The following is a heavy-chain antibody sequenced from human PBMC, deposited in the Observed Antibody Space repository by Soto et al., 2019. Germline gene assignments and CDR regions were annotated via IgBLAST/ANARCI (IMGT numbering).Heavy chain of an antibody. CDR1: GYTFTSYY. CDR2: INPSGGST. CDR3: ARSESDTAMVYFDY. J-gene: IGHJ4*02. D-gene: IGHD5-18*01. V-gene: IGHV1-46*01. Sequence: ASLKLSCKTSGYTFTSYYMQWVRQAPGQGLEWMGIINPSGGSTSYAQKFQGRVTMTRDTSTSTVYMELSSLRSEDTAVYYCARSESDTAMVYFDYWGQGTLVTVYS.